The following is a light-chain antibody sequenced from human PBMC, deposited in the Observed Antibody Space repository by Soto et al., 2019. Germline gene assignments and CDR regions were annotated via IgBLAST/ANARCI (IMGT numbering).Light chain of an antibody. V-gene: IGKV3-15*01. CDR1: QGLTTK. J-gene: IGKJ1*01. CDR3: QQYNTWPRT. Sequence: EIVMTQSPATLSVSPGEGATLSCRASQGLTTKLAWYQQKPGQAPRLLIYGASTRATGIPARFSGSGSGTEFTLTISSLQSEDFVVYYCQQYNTWPRTFGQGTKVDIK. CDR2: GAS.